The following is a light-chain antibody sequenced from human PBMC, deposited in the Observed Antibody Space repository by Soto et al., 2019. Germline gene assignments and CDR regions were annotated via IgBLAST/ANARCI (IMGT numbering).Light chain of an antibody. CDR2: KGS. V-gene: IGLV2-23*01. J-gene: IGLJ1*01. Sequence: QSVLTQPASVSGSPGQSITVSCTETNRDVGSYNLVSWYQQHPGKAPKLVIYKGSERPSGVSNRFSGSKSGNSASLTISELQAEDAADYYCCSYAGSITFYVFGTGPKVTDL. CDR1: NRDVGSYNL. CDR3: CSYAGSITFYV.